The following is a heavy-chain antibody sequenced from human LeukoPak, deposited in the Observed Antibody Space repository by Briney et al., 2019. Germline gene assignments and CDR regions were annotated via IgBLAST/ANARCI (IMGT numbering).Heavy chain of an antibody. Sequence: ASVKVSCKASGYTFTGYYMHWVRQAPGQGLEWMGWINPNSGGTNYAQKFQGWVTMTGDTSISTAYMELSRLRSDDTAVYYCARMRAGTTALDYWGQGTLVTVSS. V-gene: IGHV1-2*04. D-gene: IGHD1-7*01. J-gene: IGHJ4*02. CDR3: ARMRAGTTALDY. CDR1: GYTFTGYY. CDR2: INPNSGGT.